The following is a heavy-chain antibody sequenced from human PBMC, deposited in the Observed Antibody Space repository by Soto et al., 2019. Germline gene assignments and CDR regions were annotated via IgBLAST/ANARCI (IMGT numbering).Heavy chain of an antibody. CDR2: IIPIFGTA. CDR3: AMSGWSANWFDP. J-gene: IGHJ5*02. CDR1: GRTFSSYA. V-gene: IGHV1-69*06. Sequence: ASVKVSCKASGRTFSSYAISWVRQAPGQGLEWMGGIIPIFGTANYAQKFQGRATITADKSTSTAYMELSSLRSEDTAVYYCAMSGWSANWFDPWGQGTLVTVSS. D-gene: IGHD6-19*01.